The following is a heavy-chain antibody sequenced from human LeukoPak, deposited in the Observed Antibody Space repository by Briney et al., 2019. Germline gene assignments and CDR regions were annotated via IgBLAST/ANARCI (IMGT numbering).Heavy chain of an antibody. CDR2: INAGNGDT. D-gene: IGHD3-16*01. J-gene: IGHJ6*02. CDR3: ARVVTRLREGAYQYDLDV. Sequence: ASVKVSCKASGYTFTNYILHWVRQAPGQWLEWMGWINAGNGDTEYSQKFQGRVTSTRDTSANTVYMDLRSLRSEDTAVYYCARVVTRLREGAYQYDLDVWGQGTTVTVSS. V-gene: IGHV1-3*01. CDR1: GYTFTNYI.